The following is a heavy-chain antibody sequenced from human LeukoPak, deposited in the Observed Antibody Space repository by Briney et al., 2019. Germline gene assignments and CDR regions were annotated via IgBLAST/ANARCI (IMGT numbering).Heavy chain of an antibody. V-gene: IGHV3-7*01. CDR1: GFPFSTYW. Sequence: GGSLRLSCAASGFPFSTYWMSWVRQAPGKGLEWVANINQDGTEKYYVDSVKGRFTISRDYAKNSLYLQMNSLRVEDTAVYYCAKVAKYYYGPQTYYFFEQWGQGTPVTASS. D-gene: IGHD3-10*01. CDR3: AKVAKYYYGPQTYYFFEQ. CDR2: INQDGTEK. J-gene: IGHJ4*02.